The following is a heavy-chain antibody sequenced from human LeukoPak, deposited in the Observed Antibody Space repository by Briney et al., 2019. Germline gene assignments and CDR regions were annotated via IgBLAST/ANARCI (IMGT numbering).Heavy chain of an antibody. Sequence: SETLSLTCTVSGGSISSGDYYWSWIRQPPGKGLEWIGYVHYSGTTYYNPSLKSLLTISVDTSKNQFSLKLSSVTAADTAVYYCARVLGTYQDDYYFDYWGQGTLVTVSS. V-gene: IGHV4-30-4*02. CDR2: VHYSGTT. CDR3: ARVLGTYQDDYYFDY. CDR1: GGSISSGDYY. J-gene: IGHJ4*02. D-gene: IGHD2-2*01.